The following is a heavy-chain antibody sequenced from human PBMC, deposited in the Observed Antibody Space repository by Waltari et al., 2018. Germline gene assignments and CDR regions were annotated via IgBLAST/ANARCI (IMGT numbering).Heavy chain of an antibody. CDR3: ARGEAAAGWNYYYDGMDV. CDR2: IIPIFGTA. V-gene: IGHV1-69*01. CDR1: GGTFSSYA. J-gene: IGHJ6*02. D-gene: IGHD6-13*01. Sequence: QVQLVQSGAEVKKPGSSVKVSCKASGGTFSSYAISWVRQAPGQGLEWMGGIIPIFGTANYAQKCQGRVTITADDSTSTAYMELSSLRSEDTAVYYCARGEAAAGWNYYYDGMDVWGQGTTVTVSS.